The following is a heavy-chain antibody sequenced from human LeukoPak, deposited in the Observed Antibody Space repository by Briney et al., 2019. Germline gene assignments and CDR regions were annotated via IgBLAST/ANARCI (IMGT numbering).Heavy chain of an antibody. Sequence: PGGSLRLSCVASGFTFSRHDMHWVRQAPGKGLEGVAVISYEGRYKFFAHSVKGRFTISRDNSKTTLYLKMNRLSPEDTAVYYCAKSQLTTVDYYGMDVWGHGTTVIVSS. CDR2: ISYEGRYK. CDR3: AKSQLTTVDYYGMDV. D-gene: IGHD4-23*01. J-gene: IGHJ6*02. CDR1: GFTFSRHD. V-gene: IGHV3-30*18.